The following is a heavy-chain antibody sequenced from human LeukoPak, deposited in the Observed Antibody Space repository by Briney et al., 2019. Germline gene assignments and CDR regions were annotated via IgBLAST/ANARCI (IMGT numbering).Heavy chain of an antibody. V-gene: IGHV4-59*01. Sequence: SETLSLTCTVSGGSISSYYWSWIRQPPGKGLEWLGYIYYSGSTNYNPSLQSRVTISIDTSKNQFSLKLNSVTAADTAVYYCASSPSYYDSSGYSEPFDYWGQGSLVTVSS. CDR3: ASSPSYYDSSGYSEPFDY. CDR1: GGSISSYY. J-gene: IGHJ4*02. D-gene: IGHD3-22*01. CDR2: IYYSGST.